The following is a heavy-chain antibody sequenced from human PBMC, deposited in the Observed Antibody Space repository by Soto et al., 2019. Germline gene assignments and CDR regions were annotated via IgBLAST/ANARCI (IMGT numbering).Heavy chain of an antibody. CDR2: IYYTGST. J-gene: IGHJ4*02. CDR1: GGSISSGGYY. D-gene: IGHD3-10*01. V-gene: IGHV4-31*03. Sequence: QVQLQESGPGLVKPSQTLSLTCTVSGGSISSGGYYWSWIRQHPGKGLEWIRYIYYTGSTYYNPSLKSRVTISVDTSKNQFSLKLSSVTAADTAVYYCATLYMVRGVRTFDYWGQGTLVTVSS. CDR3: ATLYMVRGVRTFDY.